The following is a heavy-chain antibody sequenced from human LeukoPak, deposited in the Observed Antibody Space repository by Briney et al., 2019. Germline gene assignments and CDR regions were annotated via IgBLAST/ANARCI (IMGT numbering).Heavy chain of an antibody. CDR3: ARMMFYDVSAAED. V-gene: IGHV4-39*01. CDR2: IFYNGRT. CDR1: SGFVRSSSYY. Sequence: PSETLSLTCTVSSGFVRSSSYYWGWIRQPPGKGLEWIGSIFYNGRTHYNPSLKSRVTMSVDTSENQFSLTVSSVTAADTAIYYCARMMFYDVSAAEDWGQGTLVTVSS. J-gene: IGHJ4*02. D-gene: IGHD2/OR15-2a*01.